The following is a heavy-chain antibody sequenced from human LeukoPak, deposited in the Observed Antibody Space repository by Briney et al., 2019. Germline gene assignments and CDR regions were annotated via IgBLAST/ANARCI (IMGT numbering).Heavy chain of an antibody. D-gene: IGHD3-10*01. CDR2: IYTSGST. J-gene: IGHJ4*02. V-gene: IGHV4-61*02. Sequence: SETLSLTCTVSGGSISSGSYYWSWIRQPAGKGLEWIGRIYTSGSTNYNPSLKSRVTISVDTSKNQFSLKLSSVTAADTAVYYCASFGLMYYFDYWGQGTLVTVSS. CDR1: GGSISSGSYY. CDR3: ASFGLMYYFDY.